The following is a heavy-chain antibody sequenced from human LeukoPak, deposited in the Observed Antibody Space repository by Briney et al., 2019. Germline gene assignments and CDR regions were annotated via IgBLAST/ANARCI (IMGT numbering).Heavy chain of an antibody. Sequence: QPGGSLRLSCAASGFTFSSYAMSWVRQAPGKGLEWVSAISGSGGSTYYADSVKARFTILRDNSKTTLYLQMNTLRAEHKAVYYCALYTWGSPFAYWGQGTLVTASS. CDR3: ALYTWGSPFAY. CDR2: ISGSGGST. V-gene: IGHV3-23*01. J-gene: IGHJ4*02. CDR1: GFTFSSYA. D-gene: IGHD2-2*02.